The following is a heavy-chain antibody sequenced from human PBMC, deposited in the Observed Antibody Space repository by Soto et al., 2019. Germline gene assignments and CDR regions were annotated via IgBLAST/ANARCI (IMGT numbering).Heavy chain of an antibody. CDR2: ISAYNGNT. J-gene: IGHJ4*02. CDR1: GYTFTSYG. V-gene: IGHV1-18*01. D-gene: IGHD2-15*01. CDR3: ATDPLPPGYCSGGSCYS. Sequence: GASVKVSCKASGYTFTSYGISWVRQAPGQGLEWMGWISAYNGNTNYAQKLQGRVTMTTDTSTSTAYMELRSLRSDDTAVYYCATDPLPPGYCSGGSCYSWGQGTLVTVSS.